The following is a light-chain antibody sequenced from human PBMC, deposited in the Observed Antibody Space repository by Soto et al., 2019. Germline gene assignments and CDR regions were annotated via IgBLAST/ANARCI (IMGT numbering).Light chain of an antibody. CDR3: SSYPSSRNV. CDR2: EVN. V-gene: IGLV2-8*01. CDR1: SSDVGGYNY. J-gene: IGLJ1*01. Sequence: QSVLTQPPSASGSPGQSVAISCTGTSSDVGGYNYVSWYQQHPGKAPKLMIYEVNKRPSGVPDRFSGSKSGNTASLTVSGLQGEDEADYYCSSYPSSRNVFGTGSKVTVL.